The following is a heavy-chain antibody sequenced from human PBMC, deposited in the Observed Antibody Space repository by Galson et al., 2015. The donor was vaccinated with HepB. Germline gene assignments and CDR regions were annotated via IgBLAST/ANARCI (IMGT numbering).Heavy chain of an antibody. J-gene: IGHJ6*02. CDR2: IIPILGIP. CDR1: GGTFNSYT. Sequence: SVKVSCKASGGTFNSYTISWVRQAPGQGLEWMGRIIPILGIPDYAQKFQGRVTITADKSTSTAYMELSSLRSEDTAVYYCARGREAYGSGSFRRGYYYYGMDVGGQGTTVTVSS. CDR3: ARGREAYGSGSFRRGYYYYGMDV. D-gene: IGHD3-10*01. V-gene: IGHV1-69*02.